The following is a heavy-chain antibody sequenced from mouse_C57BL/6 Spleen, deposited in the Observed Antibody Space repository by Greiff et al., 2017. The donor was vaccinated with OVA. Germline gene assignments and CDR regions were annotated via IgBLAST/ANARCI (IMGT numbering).Heavy chain of an antibody. D-gene: IGHD1-1*01. Sequence: VQRVESGAELVKPGASVKISCKASGYAFSSYWMNWVKQRPGKGLEWIGQIYPGDGDTNYNGKFKGKATLTADKSSSTAYMQLSSLTSEDSAVYFCARDGSSYRYYAMDYWGQGTSVTVSS. CDR1: GYAFSSYW. V-gene: IGHV1-80*01. CDR2: IYPGDGDT. J-gene: IGHJ4*01. CDR3: ARDGSSYRYYAMDY.